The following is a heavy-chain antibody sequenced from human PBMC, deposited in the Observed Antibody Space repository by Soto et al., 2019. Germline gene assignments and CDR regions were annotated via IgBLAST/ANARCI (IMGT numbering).Heavy chain of an antibody. CDR2: IYHTGNT. Sequence: PSETLSLTCTVSGGSITGGSISSTTYYWGWMRQPPGKGLEWIGSIYHTGNTYYNPSLRSRVTISVDTSKNQFSLKLTSVTAADTAVYYCARDYYDSSDYTTNWFDPWGQGTLVTVSS. CDR1: GGSITGGSISSTTYY. V-gene: IGHV4-39*01. CDR3: ARDYYDSSDYTTNWFDP. J-gene: IGHJ5*02. D-gene: IGHD3-22*01.